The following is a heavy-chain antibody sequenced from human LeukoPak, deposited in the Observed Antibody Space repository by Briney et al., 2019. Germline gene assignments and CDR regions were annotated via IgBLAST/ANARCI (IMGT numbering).Heavy chain of an antibody. CDR2: INHSGST. Sequence: SETLSLTCAVYGGSFSGYYWSWIRQPPGKGLEWIGEINHSGSTNYNPSLKSRVTISVDTSKNQFSLKLSSVTAADTAVYYCARVGYYYGSGSYYTHEDYWGQGTLVTVSS. CDR3: ARVGYYYGSGSYYTHEDY. CDR1: GGSFSGYY. D-gene: IGHD3-10*01. J-gene: IGHJ4*02. V-gene: IGHV4-34*01.